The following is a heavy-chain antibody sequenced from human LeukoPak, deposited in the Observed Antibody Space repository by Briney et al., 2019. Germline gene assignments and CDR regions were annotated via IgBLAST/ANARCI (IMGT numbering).Heavy chain of an antibody. CDR3: AKRYSSSWYYFDY. J-gene: IGHJ4*02. D-gene: IGHD6-13*01. CDR1: GFIFSTHS. CDR2: ISSGSSHI. Sequence: GGSLRLSCAASGFIFSTHSMSWVRQSPGKGLEWVSSISSGSSHIYYADSMKGRFTISRDNARNSLFLQMNSLRAEDTAVYYCAKRYSSSWYYFDYWGQGTLVTVSS. V-gene: IGHV3-21*04.